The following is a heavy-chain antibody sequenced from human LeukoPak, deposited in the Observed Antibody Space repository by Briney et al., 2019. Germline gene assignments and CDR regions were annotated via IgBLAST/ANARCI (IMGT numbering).Heavy chain of an antibody. CDR1: GYTFTSYD. CDR3: ARFPITMVRGVIILGPTRYYYGMDV. Sequence: ASVKVSCKASGYTFTSYDINWVRQATGQGLEWMGWMNPNSGNTGYAQKFQGRVTITRNTSISTAYMGLSSLRSEDTAVYYCARFPITMVRGVIILGPTRYYYGMDVWGQGTTVTVSS. CDR2: MNPNSGNT. J-gene: IGHJ6*02. V-gene: IGHV1-8*03. D-gene: IGHD3-10*01.